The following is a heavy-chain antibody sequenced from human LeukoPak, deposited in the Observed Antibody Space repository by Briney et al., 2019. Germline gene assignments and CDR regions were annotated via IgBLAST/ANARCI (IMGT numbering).Heavy chain of an antibody. V-gene: IGHV3-23*01. CDR1: GFTFSSYA. D-gene: IGHD2-15*01. Sequence: GGSLRLSCAASGFTFSSYAMSWVRQAPGKGLEWVSAISGSGGSTYYADSVKGRFTISRDNSKNTLYLQMNSLRAEDTAVYYCARDGYCSGGSCYSNYWGQGTLVTVSS. CDR2: ISGSGGST. CDR3: ARDGYCSGGSCYSNY. J-gene: IGHJ4*02.